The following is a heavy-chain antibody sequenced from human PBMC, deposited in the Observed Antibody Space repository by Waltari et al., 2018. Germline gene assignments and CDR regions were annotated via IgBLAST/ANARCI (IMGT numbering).Heavy chain of an antibody. D-gene: IGHD3-16*01. CDR3: ATVGGAQDY. Sequence: EVQLVQSGAEVKKPGATVKISCKASGYTFTDYYMHWVQQATGKGLEGMGRVDPEDEETRYVDKIQGRVTITVDTSTDTSYIELSSLRSEDTAVYHCATVGGAQDYWGQGTLVTVSS. CDR2: VDPEDEET. CDR1: GYTFTDYY. V-gene: IGHV1-69-2*01. J-gene: IGHJ4*02.